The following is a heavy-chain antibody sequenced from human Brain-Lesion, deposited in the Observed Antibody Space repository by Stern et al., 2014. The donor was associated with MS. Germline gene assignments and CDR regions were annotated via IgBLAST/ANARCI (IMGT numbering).Heavy chain of an antibody. CDR1: GFPFSNYW. J-gene: IGHJ2*01. V-gene: IGHV3-7*01. CDR2: VKQDGSET. Sequence: EVQLVESGGGLVQPGGSLRLSCAASGFPFSNYWMNWVRQAPGKGMEWVANVKQDGSETYYVDSVKGRFTISRDNAKNSLYLQVNSLRAEDTAVYYCVRAAFTTGWYYWYFDLWGRGTLVTVSS. D-gene: IGHD6-19*01. CDR3: VRAAFTTGWYYWYFDL.